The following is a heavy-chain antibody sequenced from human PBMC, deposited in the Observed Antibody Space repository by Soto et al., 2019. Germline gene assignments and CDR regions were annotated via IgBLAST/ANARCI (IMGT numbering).Heavy chain of an antibody. CDR2: ISHIGSV. D-gene: IGHD6-19*01. J-gene: IGHJ4*02. CDR1: GVSISSNYY. CDR3: VRSFGWYAIDY. Sequence: QVLLQESGPGLVQPSGTLSLSCAVSGVSISSNYYWGWVRQSPGKGLEWHGDISHIGSVNYSPSLMSRVTISMDRSENQFSLKLNSVTAADTAVYYCVRSFGWYAIDYWGQGTLVIVSS. V-gene: IGHV4-4*02.